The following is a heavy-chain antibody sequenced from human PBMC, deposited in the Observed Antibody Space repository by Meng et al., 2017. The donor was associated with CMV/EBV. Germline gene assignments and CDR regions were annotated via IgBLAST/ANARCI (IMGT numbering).Heavy chain of an antibody. CDR2: IYYSGST. CDR3: ARGQYDFWSGAGDYYYGMDV. CDR1: GGSIRSVGYY. D-gene: IGHD3-3*01. J-gene: IGHJ6*02. V-gene: IGHV4-31*02. Sequence: SCTVSGGSIRSVGYYWSWIRQHPGKGLEWIGYIYYSGSTYYNPSLKSRVTIPVDTSKNQFSLKLSFVTAADTAVYYCARGQYDFWSGAGDYYYGMDVWGQGTTVTVSS.